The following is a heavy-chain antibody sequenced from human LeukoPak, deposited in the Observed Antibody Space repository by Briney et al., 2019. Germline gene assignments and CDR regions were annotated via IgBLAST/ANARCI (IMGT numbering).Heavy chain of an antibody. Sequence: PSETLSLTCAVYGGSFSGYYWSWIRQPPGKGLELVGEINHSGSTNYNPSLKSRVTISVDTSKNQFSLKVSSVTAADTAVYYCARDFREPFDYWGQGTLVTVSS. D-gene: IGHD1-14*01. CDR2: INHSGST. V-gene: IGHV4-34*01. CDR1: GGSFSGYY. CDR3: ARDFREPFDY. J-gene: IGHJ4*02.